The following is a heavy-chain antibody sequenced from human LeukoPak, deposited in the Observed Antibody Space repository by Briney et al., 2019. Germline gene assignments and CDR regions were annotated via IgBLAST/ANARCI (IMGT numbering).Heavy chain of an antibody. D-gene: IGHD3-10*01. V-gene: IGHV4-59*01. CDR3: AKAGEYYYGSGSYHN. CDR1: GGSISSYY. Sequence: PSETLSLTCTVSGGSISSYYWSWIRQPPGKGLEWIGYIYYSGSTNYNPSLKSRVTISVDTSKNQFSLKLSSVTAADTAVYYCAKAGEYYYGSGSYHNWGQGTLVTVSS. J-gene: IGHJ4*02. CDR2: IYYSGST.